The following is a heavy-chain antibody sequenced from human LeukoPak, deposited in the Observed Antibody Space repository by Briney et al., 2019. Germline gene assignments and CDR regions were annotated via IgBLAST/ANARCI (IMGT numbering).Heavy chain of an antibody. CDR1: GFTFSSYS. D-gene: IGHD5-12*01. CDR2: ISSSSSTI. Sequence: GGSLRLSCAASGFTFSSYSMLWVRQAPGKGLEWVSYISSSSSTIYYADSVKGRFTISRDNAKNSLYLQMNTLRAEDTAVYYCAGHTPGYSGYEGGLELERRPGVWFDPWGQGTLVTVSS. CDR3: AGHTPGYSGYEGGLELERRPGVWFDP. V-gene: IGHV3-48*01. J-gene: IGHJ5*02.